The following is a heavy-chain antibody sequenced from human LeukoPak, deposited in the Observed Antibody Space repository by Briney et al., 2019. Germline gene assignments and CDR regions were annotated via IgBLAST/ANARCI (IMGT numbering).Heavy chain of an antibody. Sequence: PSETPSLTWTVFAGSVIGYNWGWIRQPPGKRLEWIGDIYDCEYTNYNPSLQSRVTISVDTSKSQLSPKLSSVTAEHTAVYCCASVCTGDSYGYALDYWGQGTLVTVSS. J-gene: IGHJ4*02. CDR3: ASVCTGDSYGYALDY. D-gene: IGHD5-18*01. V-gene: IGHV4-59*02. CDR1: AGSVIGYN. CDR2: IYDCEYT.